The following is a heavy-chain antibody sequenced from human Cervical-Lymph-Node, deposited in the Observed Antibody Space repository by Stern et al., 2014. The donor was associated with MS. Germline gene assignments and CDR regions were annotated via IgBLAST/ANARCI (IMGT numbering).Heavy chain of an antibody. J-gene: IGHJ3*02. CDR1: GGSISSYY. CDR2: IYYSGST. Sequence: QLQLQESGPGLVKPSETLSLTCTVSGGSISSYYWSWIRQPPGKGLEWIGDIYYSGSTNYNTSLKSRVTISVDTSKNQFSLKLSSVTAADTAVYYGARSGGQLATDDAFDIWGQGTMVTVSS. CDR3: ARSGGQLATDDAFDI. V-gene: IGHV4-59*01. D-gene: IGHD6-13*01.